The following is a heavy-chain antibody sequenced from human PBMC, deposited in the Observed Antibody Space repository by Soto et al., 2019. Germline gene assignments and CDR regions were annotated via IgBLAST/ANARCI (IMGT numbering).Heavy chain of an antibody. Sequence: GGSLRLSCAASGFTFDDYTMHWVRQAPGKGLEWVSLISWDGGSTYYADSVKGRFTISRDNSKNSLYLQMNSLRTEDTALYYCAKGTYSSGWGALGSWGQGTLVTVSS. J-gene: IGHJ5*02. D-gene: IGHD6-19*01. CDR3: AKGTYSSGWGALGS. V-gene: IGHV3-43*01. CDR2: ISWDGGST. CDR1: GFTFDDYT.